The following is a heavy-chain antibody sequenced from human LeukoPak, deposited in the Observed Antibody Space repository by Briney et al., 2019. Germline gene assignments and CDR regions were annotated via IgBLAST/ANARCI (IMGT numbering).Heavy chain of an antibody. CDR2: ISDSGGNT. J-gene: IGHJ5*02. CDR1: GFTFSNYA. V-gene: IGHV3-23*01. CDR3: AKKIPTSFDP. Sequence: PGGSLRLSCAASGFTFSNYAMSWVRQAPGKGLEWVSGISDSGGNTYYAGSVKGRFTISRDNSKNMLYLQMNSLRAEDTAVYYCAKKIPTSFDPWGQGTLVTVSS.